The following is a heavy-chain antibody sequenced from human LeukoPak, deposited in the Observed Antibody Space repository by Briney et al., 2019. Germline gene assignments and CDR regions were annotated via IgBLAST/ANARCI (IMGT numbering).Heavy chain of an antibody. D-gene: IGHD2-15*01. J-gene: IGHJ4*02. CDR1: GSTFSSYA. CDR2: ISGSGGST. Sequence: GGSLRLSCAASGSTFSSYAMSWVRQAPGKGLEWVSAISGSGGSTYYADSVKGRFTISRDNSKNTLYLQMNSLRAEDTAVYYCAKDRLYCSGGSCPEYYFDYWGQGTLVTVSS. CDR3: AKDRLYCSGGSCPEYYFDY. V-gene: IGHV3-23*01.